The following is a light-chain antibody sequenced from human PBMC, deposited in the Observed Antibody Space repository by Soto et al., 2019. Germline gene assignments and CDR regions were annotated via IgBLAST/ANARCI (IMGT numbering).Light chain of an antibody. CDR1: SSDIGAYNY. J-gene: IGLJ2*01. CDR3: MSHTIYSILV. V-gene: IGLV2-14*03. Sequence: QSALTQPASVSGSPGQSVTISCTGTSSDIGAYNYVSWYQQHPGKAPKLMIYDVSGRPSGVSNRFSGSKSGNTASLTISGLQAEDEADYYCMSHTIYSILVFGGGTKLTVL. CDR2: DVS.